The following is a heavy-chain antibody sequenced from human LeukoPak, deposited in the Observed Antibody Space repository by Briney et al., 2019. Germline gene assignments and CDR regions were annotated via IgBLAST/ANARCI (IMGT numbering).Heavy chain of an antibody. CDR2: IIPIFGTA. CDR3: VGVGPMMDGPLAVAGTFDY. D-gene: IGHD6-19*01. J-gene: IGHJ4*02. V-gene: IGHV1-69*13. Sequence: GASVKVSCKASGGTFSSYAISWVRQAPGQGLEWMGGIIPIFGTANYAQKFQGRVTITADESTSTAYMELSSLRSEDTAVYYCVGVGPMMDGPLAVAGTFDYWGQGTLVTVSS. CDR1: GGTFSSYA.